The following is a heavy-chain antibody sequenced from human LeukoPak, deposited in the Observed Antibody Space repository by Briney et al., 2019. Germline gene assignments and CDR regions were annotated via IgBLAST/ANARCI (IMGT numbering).Heavy chain of an antibody. CDR2: IHYSGST. J-gene: IGHJ4*02. Sequence: SETLSLTCTVSGGSISSYYWSWIRQSPGKGLEWIGNIHYSGSTNQNPSLKSRVTMSVDTSKNQFSLKLSSVTAADTAVYYCARALESGIAVAGQFDYWGQGTLVTVSS. V-gene: IGHV4-59*12. CDR1: GGSISSYY. CDR3: ARALESGIAVAGQFDY. D-gene: IGHD6-19*01.